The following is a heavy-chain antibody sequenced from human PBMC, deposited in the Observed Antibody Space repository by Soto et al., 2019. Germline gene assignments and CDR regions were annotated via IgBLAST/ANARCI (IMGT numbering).Heavy chain of an antibody. CDR2: ISGSDGNT. V-gene: IGHV3-23*01. Sequence: EVQMLESGGGLVQPGGSLRLSCAASGFTFSSYAMSWVRQAPGKGLEWVSAISGSDGNTFDAASVKGRFNISRDEFKSALYLQMTSLRAADTAVYHCANGPGMCSDFARWGEGTLVTVSS. CDR1: GFTFSSYA. J-gene: IGHJ4*02. D-gene: IGHD1-26*01. CDR3: ANGPGMCSDFAR.